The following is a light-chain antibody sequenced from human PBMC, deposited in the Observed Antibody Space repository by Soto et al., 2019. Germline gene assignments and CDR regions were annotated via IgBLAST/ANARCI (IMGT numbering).Light chain of an antibody. J-gene: IGKJ1*01. CDR3: QQYGTSPWT. Sequence: EIVLTQSPGTLSLSPGEIATLSCRALQSVGSNYLAWYQQKPGQAPRLLIFAASRRATGIPDRFSGSGSGSDFTRTISSLEPEDFAVYYCQQYGTSPWTFGQRTKVEIK. CDR2: AAS. CDR1: QSVGSNY. V-gene: IGKV3-20*01.